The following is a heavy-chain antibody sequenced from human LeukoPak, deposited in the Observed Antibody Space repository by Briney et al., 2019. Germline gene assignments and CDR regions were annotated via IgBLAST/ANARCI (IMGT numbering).Heavy chain of an antibody. Sequence: GESLKISCKGSGYSFTNYAITWVRQAPGQGLEWMGWISAYDGSTNYAQKFQGRVTMTTDPSTSTAYMELRSLRSDDTAVYYCAREAGSGSWYPFDYWGQGTLVTVSS. CDR3: AREAGSGSWYPFDY. J-gene: IGHJ4*02. CDR1: GYSFTNYA. D-gene: IGHD6-13*01. CDR2: ISAYDGST. V-gene: IGHV1-18*01.